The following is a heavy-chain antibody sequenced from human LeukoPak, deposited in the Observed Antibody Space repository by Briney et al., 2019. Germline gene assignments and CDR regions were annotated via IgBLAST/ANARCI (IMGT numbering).Heavy chain of an antibody. CDR3: AGGDFSGSYGY. J-gene: IGHJ4*02. V-gene: IGHV1-46*01. CDR2: ISPSGGST. D-gene: IGHD1-26*01. Sequence: GASVKVSCKAFGYTFTSNYMHWVRQAPGQGPEWMGVISPSGGSTTYAQKFQGRVTLTRDMSTSTDYLELSSLRSEGTAVYYCAGGDFSGSYGYWGQGTLVTVSS. CDR1: GYTFTSNY.